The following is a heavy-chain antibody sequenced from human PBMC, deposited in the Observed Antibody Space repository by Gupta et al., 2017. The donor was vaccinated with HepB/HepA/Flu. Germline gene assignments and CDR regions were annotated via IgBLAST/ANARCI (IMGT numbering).Heavy chain of an antibody. D-gene: IGHD3-16*01. CDR3: AREGPLYETPDVYYYYYMDV. V-gene: IGHV4-34*01. CDR2: INHSGST. Sequence: QVQLQQWGAGLLKPSETLSLTCAVYGGSFSGYYWSWIRQPPGKGLEWIGEINHSGSTNYNPSLKSRVTISVDTSKNQFSLKLSSVTAADTAVYYCAREGPLYETPDVYYYYYMDVWGKGTTVTVSS. CDR1: GGSFSGYY. J-gene: IGHJ6*03.